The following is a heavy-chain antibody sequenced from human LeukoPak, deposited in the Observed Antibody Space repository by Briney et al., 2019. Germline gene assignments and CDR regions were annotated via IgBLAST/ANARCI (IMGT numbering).Heavy chain of an antibody. CDR1: GGSISSYY. D-gene: IGHD2-2*01. Sequence: SETLSLTCTVSGGSISSYYWSWIRQPPGKGVKWIGYIYYSGSTNYNPSLKSRVTISVHTSKNQFSLKLSSVTAADTAVYYCARVGSSLAVFPAASIFPKAPSNYYSMTSGAKGPRSPSP. J-gene: IGHJ6*03. CDR2: IYYSGST. V-gene: IGHV4-59*01. CDR3: ARVGSSLAVFPAASIFPKAPSNYYSMTS.